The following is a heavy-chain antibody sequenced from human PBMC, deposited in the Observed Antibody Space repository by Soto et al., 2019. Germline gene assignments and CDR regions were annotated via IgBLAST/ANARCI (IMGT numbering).Heavy chain of an antibody. CDR3: ARLGASDDYVWGSSEYFDY. V-gene: IGHV1-69*06. CDR2: IIPSFGTA. D-gene: IGHD3-16*01. Sequence: QVQLVQSGAEVKKPGSSVKVSCKASGGTFSSYAISWVRQAPGQGLEWMGGIIPSFGTANYAQKFQGRVTITADKHTSTYYMELSILRSEDTAVYYCARLGASDDYVWGSSEYFDYWGQGNMVNGSS. CDR1: GGTFSSYA. J-gene: IGHJ4*02.